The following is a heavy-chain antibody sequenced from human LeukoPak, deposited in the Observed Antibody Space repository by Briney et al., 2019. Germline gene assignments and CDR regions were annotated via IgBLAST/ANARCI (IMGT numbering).Heavy chain of an antibody. CDR2: INTDGSST. CDR3: ASLAGATEFDS. J-gene: IGHJ4*02. V-gene: IGHV3-74*01. CDR1: GFTFSSYW. D-gene: IGHD1-26*01. Sequence: GGSLGLSCAASGFTFSSYWMHWVRQAPGKGLVWVSRINTDGSSTSYADSVKGRFTISRDNAKNTPYVQMNSLRAEDTAVYYCASLAGATEFDSWGQGTLVTISS.